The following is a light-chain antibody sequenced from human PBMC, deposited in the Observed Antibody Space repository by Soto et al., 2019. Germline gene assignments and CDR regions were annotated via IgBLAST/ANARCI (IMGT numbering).Light chain of an antibody. CDR3: QVWDTRSNHVV. Sequence: SYELTQPPSVSVAPGKTATISWGGNNIGTKSVHWYQQKPGQAPVVVIYHNSDRPSGIPERFSGSNSGNTATLTISRVEAGDEADYFCQVWDTRSNHVVFGGGTKLTVL. J-gene: IGLJ3*02. CDR2: HNS. V-gene: IGLV3-21*04. CDR1: NIGTKS.